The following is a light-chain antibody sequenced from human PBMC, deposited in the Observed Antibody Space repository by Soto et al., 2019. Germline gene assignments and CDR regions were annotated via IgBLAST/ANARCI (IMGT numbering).Light chain of an antibody. V-gene: IGKV3-11*01. CDR1: QSVSSY. CDR3: QQRSNSFMYT. J-gene: IGKJ2*01. CDR2: DAS. Sequence: EIELTQSPATLSLSPGERATLSCRASQSVSSYLAWYQQKPGQAPRLLIYDASNRATGIPARFSGSGSGTDFTLTISSLEPEDFAVYYCQQRSNSFMYTLGQGTKLEIK.